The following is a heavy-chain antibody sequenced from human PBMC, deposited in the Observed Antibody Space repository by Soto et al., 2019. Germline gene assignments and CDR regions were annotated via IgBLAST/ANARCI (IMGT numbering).Heavy chain of an antibody. Sequence: PETLSLSCIVSGDSISSSSYYWVWIRQPPGKGLEWIGSIYYSGTTYYNPSLESRVTISIDTSKDQFSLKLSSLTAADTAVYYCAKTGPYDILTYWYFDLWGRGTLVTVSS. CDR1: GDSISSSSYY. CDR3: AKTGPYDILTYWYFDL. CDR2: IYYSGTT. V-gene: IGHV4-39*01. D-gene: IGHD3-9*01. J-gene: IGHJ2*01.